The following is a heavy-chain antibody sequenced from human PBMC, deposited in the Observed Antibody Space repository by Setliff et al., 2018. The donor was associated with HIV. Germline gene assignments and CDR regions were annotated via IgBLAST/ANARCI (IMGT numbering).Heavy chain of an antibody. J-gene: IGHJ6*03. CDR2: INHNGGT. V-gene: IGHV4-34*01. CDR1: GGSFSDYN. D-gene: IGHD5-12*01. CDR3: SRGIVQRQWLRSLIFYYYYMDV. Sequence: SETLSLTCAVYGGSFSDYNWSWIRQSPGRGLEWIGEINHNGGTNYNPALKSRVTISEDTSKHQFSLKMSSVTAGDTAMYYCSRGIVQRQWLRSLIFYYYYMDVWANGTMVTVSS.